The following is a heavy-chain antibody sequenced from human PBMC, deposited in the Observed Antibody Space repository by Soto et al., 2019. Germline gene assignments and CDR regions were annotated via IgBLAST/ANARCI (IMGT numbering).Heavy chain of an antibody. CDR3: APHVSCSGGSCQYDAFAI. Sequence: EVQVLESGGGLVQPGGSLRLSCEGSGFTVSSHAMTWIRQAPGKGPEWVSTVTADGGTYYADSVKGRFAMSRDTSENTLDLQMNGLGAEDTAAYYCAPHVSCSGGSCQYDAFAIRGQGTMVTVSS. J-gene: IGHJ3*02. CDR1: GFTVSSHA. V-gene: IGHV3-23*01. D-gene: IGHD2-15*01. CDR2: VTADGGT.